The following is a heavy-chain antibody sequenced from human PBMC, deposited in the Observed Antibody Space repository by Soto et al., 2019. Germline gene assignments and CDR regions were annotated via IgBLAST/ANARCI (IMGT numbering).Heavy chain of an antibody. J-gene: IGHJ4*02. CDR1: GGSVSSGSYY. CDR2: IYYSGST. Sequence: QVQLQESGPGLVKPSETLSLTCTVSGGSVSSGSYYWIWIRQPPGKGLEWIGYIYYSGSTNYNPSLKSRVTISVDTSKNQFSLKLSSVTAADTAVYYCARISGYSYGLPPYFDYWGQGTLVTVSS. V-gene: IGHV4-61*01. CDR3: ARISGYSYGLPPYFDY. D-gene: IGHD5-18*01.